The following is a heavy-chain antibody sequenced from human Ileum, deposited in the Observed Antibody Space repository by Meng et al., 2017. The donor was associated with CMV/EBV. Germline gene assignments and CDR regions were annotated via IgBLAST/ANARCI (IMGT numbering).Heavy chain of an antibody. CDR3: ATDPGGY. V-gene: IGHV4-34*01. J-gene: IGHJ4*02. CDR2: INHSGTT. CDR1: GGSFSDDY. Sequence: QGQLQQWGAGLLKPSETLSLTCAVYGGSFSDDYWSWIRQPPGRGLEWVGEINHSGTTNYNPSLKSRVTISVDTSKNQFSLKLTSVTAADTAVYFCATDPGGYWGQGTLVTVSS. D-gene: IGHD1-14*01.